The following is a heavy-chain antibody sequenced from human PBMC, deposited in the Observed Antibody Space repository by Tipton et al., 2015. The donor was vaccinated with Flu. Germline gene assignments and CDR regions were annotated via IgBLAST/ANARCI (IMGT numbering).Heavy chain of an antibody. CDR3: SRGCGSTHCVGDY. CDR1: GFDFGYYP. D-gene: IGHD2-21*01. Sequence: SLRLSCTGSGFDFGYYPMNWVRQAPGKGLEWVGFIRTSVYGGTTDYAASVRGRFSISRDDSKSIAYLQMNNLRTEDTAVYYCSRGCGSTHCVGDYWGQGTLVTVSS. J-gene: IGHJ4*02. V-gene: IGHV3-49*02. CDR2: IRTSVYGGTT.